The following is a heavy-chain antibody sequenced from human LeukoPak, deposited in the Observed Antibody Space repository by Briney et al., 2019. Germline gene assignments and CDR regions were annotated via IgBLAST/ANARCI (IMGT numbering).Heavy chain of an antibody. CDR2: ISGSGGST. CDR3: TTLGTPWR. J-gene: IGHJ4*02. D-gene: IGHD2-15*01. CDR1: GFTFSSYA. V-gene: IGHV3-23*01. Sequence: GGSLRLSCAASGFTFSSYAMSWVRQAPGKGLEWVSAISGSGGSTYYADSVKGRFTISRDDSKNTLYLQMNSLKTEDTAVYYCTTLGTPWRWGQGTLVTVSS.